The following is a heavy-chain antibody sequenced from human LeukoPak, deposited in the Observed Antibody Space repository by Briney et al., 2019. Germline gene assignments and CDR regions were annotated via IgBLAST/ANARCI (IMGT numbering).Heavy chain of an antibody. CDR3: ARDNTAMFHNWYDP. D-gene: IGHD5-18*01. CDR1: GFTFSSYS. V-gene: IGHV3-21*01. CDR2: ISSSSSYI. Sequence: GGSLRLSCAASGFTFSSYSMNWVRQAPGEGLEWVSSISSSSSYIYYADSVKGRFTISRDNAKNSLYLQMNSLRAEDTAVYYCARDNTAMFHNWYDPWGQGTLVTVSS. J-gene: IGHJ5*02.